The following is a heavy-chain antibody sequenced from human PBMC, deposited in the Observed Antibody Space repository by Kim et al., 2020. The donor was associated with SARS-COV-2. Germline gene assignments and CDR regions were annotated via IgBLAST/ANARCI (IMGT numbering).Heavy chain of an antibody. CDR3: ARGVWSSGWSDY. V-gene: IGHV1-46*01. Sequence: SYAQKCQGRVTMTRDTSTSTVYMELSSLRSEDTAVYYCARGVWSSGWSDYWGQGTLVTVSS. D-gene: IGHD6-19*01. J-gene: IGHJ4*02.